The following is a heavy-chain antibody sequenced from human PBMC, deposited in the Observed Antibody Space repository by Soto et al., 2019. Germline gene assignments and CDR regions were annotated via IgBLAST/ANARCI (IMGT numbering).Heavy chain of an antibody. J-gene: IGHJ4*02. CDR3: ARDDYGVYVNYFDY. CDR2: IIPILGIA. CDR1: GGTSSTYT. V-gene: IGHV1-69*04. Sequence: GASVKVSCKASGGTSSTYTISWLRKAPGQGLEWMGRIIPILGIANYAQKFQGRVTITADKSTSTAYMELSSLRSEDTAVYYCARDDYGVYVNYFDYWGQGTLVTVSS. D-gene: IGHD4-17*01.